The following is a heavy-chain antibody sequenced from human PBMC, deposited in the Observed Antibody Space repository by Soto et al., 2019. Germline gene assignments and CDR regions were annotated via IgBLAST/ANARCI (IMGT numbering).Heavy chain of an antibody. CDR2: ISSSSSYI. V-gene: IGHV3-21*06. J-gene: IGHJ5*02. D-gene: IGHD3-10*01. CDR1: GFTFNTYT. CDR3: WRGLGSGTYYKRGWFDP. Sequence: EVQLVESGGGLVKPGGSLRLSCAASGFTFNTYTMNWVRQAPGKGLEWVSSISSSSSYIYYADSVRGRFTISRDNAKDSLYLQMNSLRAEDTAVYYCWRGLGSGTYYKRGWFDPWGQGTLDTVSS.